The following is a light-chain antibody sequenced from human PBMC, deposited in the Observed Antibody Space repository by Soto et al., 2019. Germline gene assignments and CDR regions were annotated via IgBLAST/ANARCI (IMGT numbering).Light chain of an antibody. V-gene: IGKV3-20*01. Sequence: EIVLTQSPGTLSLSPGERATLSCSASQSVSSSYLAWYQQKPGQAPRLLIYGASSRATGIPDRFSGSGSGTDFTLTISRLEPEDFAVYYCQQYGSSGTCGQGTKVDI. CDR3: QQYGSSGT. CDR1: QSVSSSY. J-gene: IGKJ1*01. CDR2: GAS.